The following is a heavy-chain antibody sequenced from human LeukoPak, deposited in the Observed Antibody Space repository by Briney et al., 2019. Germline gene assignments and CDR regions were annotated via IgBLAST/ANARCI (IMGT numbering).Heavy chain of an antibody. CDR2: ISSSGSII. CDR1: GFTFSDYY. D-gene: IGHD6-6*01. J-gene: IGHJ6*03. CDR3: VRDSGGIAARPGYYHYMDV. V-gene: IGHV3-11*04. Sequence: GGSLRLSCAGSGFTFSDYYISWIRQAPGKGLEWISYISSSGSIIYHADSVKGRLTISRDNAKNSLYLQMDSLRAEDTAVYYCVRDSGGIAARPGYYHYMDVWGKGSTVTVSS.